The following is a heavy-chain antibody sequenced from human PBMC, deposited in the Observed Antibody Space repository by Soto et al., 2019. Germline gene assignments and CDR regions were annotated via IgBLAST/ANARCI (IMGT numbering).Heavy chain of an antibody. CDR2: IYHSGST. J-gene: IGHJ6*02. Sequence: PSETLSLTCAVPGGSISSSNWWSWVRQPPGKGLEWIGEIYHSGSTNYNPSLKSRGTISVDKSRNQFSLKLSSVTAADTAVYYCASRDDSSSWYLYYYYGMDVWGQGTTVTVSS. D-gene: IGHD6-13*01. CDR1: GGSISSSNW. V-gene: IGHV4-4*02. CDR3: ASRDDSSSWYLYYYYGMDV.